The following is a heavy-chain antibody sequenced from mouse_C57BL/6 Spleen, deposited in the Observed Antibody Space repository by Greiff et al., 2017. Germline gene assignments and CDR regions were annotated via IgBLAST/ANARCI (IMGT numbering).Heavy chain of an antibody. J-gene: IGHJ2*01. CDR1: GYTFTSYG. V-gene: IGHV1-81*01. Sequence: VKLQESGAELARPGASVKLSCKASGYTFTSYGISWVKQRTGQGLEWIGEIYPRSGNTYYNEKFKGKATLTADKSSSTAYMELRSLTSEDSAVYFCARGYSNYFYYFDYWGQGTTLTVSS. D-gene: IGHD2-5*01. CDR3: ARGYSNYFYYFDY. CDR2: IYPRSGNT.